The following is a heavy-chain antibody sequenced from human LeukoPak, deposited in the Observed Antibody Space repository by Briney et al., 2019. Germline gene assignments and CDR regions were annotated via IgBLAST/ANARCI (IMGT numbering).Heavy chain of an antibody. Sequence: GGSLRLSCAASGFTFSNAWMSWVRQAPGKGLEWVGRIKSKTDGGTTDYAAPVKGRFTISRDDSKNTLYLQMNSLKTEDTAVYYCTTALRRVATGFDYWGQGTLATVSS. D-gene: IGHD3-9*01. V-gene: IGHV3-15*01. CDR3: TTALRRVATGFDY. CDR1: GFTFSNAW. J-gene: IGHJ4*02. CDR2: IKSKTDGGTT.